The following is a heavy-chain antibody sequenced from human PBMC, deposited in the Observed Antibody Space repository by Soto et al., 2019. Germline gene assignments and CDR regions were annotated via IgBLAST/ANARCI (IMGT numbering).Heavy chain of an antibody. J-gene: IGHJ6*02. CDR2: INPSGGST. CDR3: ARHGILAAADLYGLAV. D-gene: IGHD6-13*01. CDR1: GYTFTSYY. Sequence: ASVKVSCKASGYTFTSYYMHWVRQAPGQGLEWMGIINPSGGSTSYAQKFQGRVTMTRDTSTSTVYMELSSLRSEDTAVYYCARHGILAAADLYGLAVWGQGTTVTVAS. V-gene: IGHV1-46*01.